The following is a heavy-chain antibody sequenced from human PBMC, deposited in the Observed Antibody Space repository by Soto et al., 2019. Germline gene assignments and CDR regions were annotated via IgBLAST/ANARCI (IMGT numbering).Heavy chain of an antibody. CDR3: ARDGYSSGFDY. D-gene: IGHD6-25*01. CDR2: ISTTSSYI. Sequence: GGSLRLSCAASGFTFSRHSLNWVRQAPGKGLEWVSSISTTSSYIYYADSVKGRFTISRDNAKNSLYLQMDSLRAEDTAVYYCARDGYSSGFDYGGQETLVTVP. CDR1: GFTFSRHS. V-gene: IGHV3-21*01. J-gene: IGHJ4*02.